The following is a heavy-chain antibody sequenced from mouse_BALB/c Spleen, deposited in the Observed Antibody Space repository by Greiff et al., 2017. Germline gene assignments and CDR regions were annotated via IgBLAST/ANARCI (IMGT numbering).Heavy chain of an antibody. J-gene: IGHJ3*01. V-gene: IGHV5-6-3*01. Sequence: EVMLVESGGGLVQPGGSLKLSCAASGFTFSSYGMSWVRQTPDKRLELVATINSNGGSTYYPDSVKGRFTISRDNAKNTLYLQMSSLKSEDTAMYYCARDRGYDYGWFAYWGQGTLVTVSA. CDR3: ARDRGYDYGWFAY. CDR1: GFTFSSYG. CDR2: INSNGGST. D-gene: IGHD2-4*01.